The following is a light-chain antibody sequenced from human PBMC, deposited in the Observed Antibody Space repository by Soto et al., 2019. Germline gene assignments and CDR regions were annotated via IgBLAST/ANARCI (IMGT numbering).Light chain of an antibody. CDR2: DVS. V-gene: IGKV3-20*01. CDR3: QQYGSSPT. CDR1: QSVSSSY. Sequence: DIELTQSPATLSLSPGERATLSCRSSQSVSSSYLAWYQQKPGQAPSLLIYDVSSRATGIPDRFSGSGSGTDFTLTISRLEPEDFAVYYCQQYGSSPTFGQGTKVEIK. J-gene: IGKJ1*01.